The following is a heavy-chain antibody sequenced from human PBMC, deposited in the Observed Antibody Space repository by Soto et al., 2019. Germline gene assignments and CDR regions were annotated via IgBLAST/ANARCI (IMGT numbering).Heavy chain of an antibody. V-gene: IGHV1-3*01. CDR3: ARDSCSGGSCFFFDC. J-gene: IGHJ4*02. D-gene: IGHD2-15*01. Sequence: ASVKVSCKASGYTFTSYAMHWVRQAPGQRLEWMGWINAGNGNTKYSQKFQGRVTITRDTSASTAYMELSSLTSEDTAVYYCARDSCSGGSCFFFDCWGLGTLVTVSS. CDR1: GYTFTSYA. CDR2: INAGNGNT.